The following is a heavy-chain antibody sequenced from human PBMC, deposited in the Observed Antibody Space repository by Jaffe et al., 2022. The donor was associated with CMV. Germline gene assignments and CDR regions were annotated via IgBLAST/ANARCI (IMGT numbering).Heavy chain of an antibody. CDR3: ARGYYDTGGYSSPFDH. J-gene: IGHJ4*02. CDR2: IYYSGST. Sequence: QVQLQESGPGLVKPSETLSLTCSVSGGSINSNYWSWIRQPPGKRLEWIGYIYYSGSTNYNPSLKSRVTISVDTSKNQFSLKLSSVTAADTAVYYCARGYYDTGGYSSPFDHWGQGILVTVAS. D-gene: IGHD3-22*01. CDR1: GGSINSNY. V-gene: IGHV4-59*01.